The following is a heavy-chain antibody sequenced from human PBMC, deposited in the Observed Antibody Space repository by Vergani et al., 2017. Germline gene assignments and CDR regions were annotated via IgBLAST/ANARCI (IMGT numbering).Heavy chain of an antibody. V-gene: IGHV5-51*01. CDR3: ARHGYSRGWYGGDDAFDI. CDR1: GYSFTSYW. Sequence: EVQLVQSGAEVKKPGESLKISCKGSGYSFTSYWIGWVRQMPGKGLEWMGIIYPGDSDTRYSPSFQGQVTISAEKSISTAYLQESSLKASDTAMSYCARHGYSRGWYGGDDAFDIGGQGTMVTVSS. CDR2: IYPGDSDT. D-gene: IGHD6-19*01. J-gene: IGHJ3*02.